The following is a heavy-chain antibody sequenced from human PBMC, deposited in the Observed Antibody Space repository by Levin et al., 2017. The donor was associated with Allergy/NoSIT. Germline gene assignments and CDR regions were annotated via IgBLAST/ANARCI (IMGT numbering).Heavy chain of an antibody. CDR1: GFTFSSYS. D-gene: IGHD1-26*01. J-gene: IGHJ2*01. V-gene: IGHV3-30*04. CDR3: AREAVPGGSSSDFDL. CDR2: ISYDGNKK. Sequence: PGGSLRLSCAASGFTFSSYSMHWVRQAPGKGLEWVAVISYDGNKKYYADSVKGRFTISRDNSKNTLFLQMNSLRAEDTAVYYCAREAVPGGSSSDFDLWGRGTLVTVSS.